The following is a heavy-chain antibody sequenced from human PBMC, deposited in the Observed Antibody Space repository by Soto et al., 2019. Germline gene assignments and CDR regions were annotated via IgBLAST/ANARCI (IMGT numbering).Heavy chain of an antibody. D-gene: IGHD5-12*01. V-gene: IGHV3-66*01. Sequence: GGSLRLSCAASGFTVSSNYMSWVRQAPGKGLEWVSVIYSGGSTYYADSVKGRFTISRDNSKNRLYLQMNSLRAEDTAVYYCARDHSGYDFSFDYWGQGTLVTVSS. J-gene: IGHJ4*02. CDR3: ARDHSGYDFSFDY. CDR2: IYSGGST. CDR1: GFTVSSNY.